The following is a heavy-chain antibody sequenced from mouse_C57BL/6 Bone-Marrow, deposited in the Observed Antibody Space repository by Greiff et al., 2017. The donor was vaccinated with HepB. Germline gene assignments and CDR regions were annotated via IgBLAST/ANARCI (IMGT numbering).Heavy chain of an antibody. Sequence: EVKLVESGTVLARPGASVKMSCKTSGYTFTSYWMHWVKQRPGQGLEWIGAIYPGNSDTSYNQKFKGKAKLTAVTSASTAYMELSSLTNEDSAVYYCTRDYDYAYYAMDYWGQGTSVTVSS. CDR2: IYPGNSDT. D-gene: IGHD2-4*01. V-gene: IGHV1-5*01. CDR1: GYTFTSYW. CDR3: TRDYDYAYYAMDY. J-gene: IGHJ4*01.